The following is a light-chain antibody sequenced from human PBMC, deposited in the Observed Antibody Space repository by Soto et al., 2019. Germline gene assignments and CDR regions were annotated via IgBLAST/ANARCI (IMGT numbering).Light chain of an antibody. CDR1: QSLVHSDGNTY. V-gene: IGKV2-30*02. Sequence: EVVMTQSPLSLPVTLGQPAAISCRSSQSLVHSDGNTYLNWLQQRPGQSPRRLIYKVSNRDSGVPDRFSGSGSGTDFTLIISRVEAEDIGVYYCVQGTHWPRAFGQGTKVDIK. CDR2: KVS. CDR3: VQGTHWPRA. J-gene: IGKJ1*01.